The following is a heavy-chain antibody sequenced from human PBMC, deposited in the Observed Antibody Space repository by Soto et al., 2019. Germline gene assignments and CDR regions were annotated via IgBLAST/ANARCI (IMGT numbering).Heavy chain of an antibody. CDR1: GYHFTNFD. CDR2: MNPSSGET. CDR3: ARLAEYCNGIKCYSNFDL. D-gene: IGHD2-15*01. Sequence: XSVKVSCKTSGYHFTNFDINWVRQAPGRGLVWMGWMNPSSGETGSAQNFQGRVTMTRDISTRTFFMQLTSLRSEDTAIYYCARLAEYCNGIKCYSNFDLWGRGTQVTVSS. J-gene: IGHJ4*01. V-gene: IGHV1-8*01.